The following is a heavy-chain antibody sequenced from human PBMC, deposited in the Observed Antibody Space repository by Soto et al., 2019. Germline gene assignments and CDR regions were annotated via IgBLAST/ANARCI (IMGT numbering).Heavy chain of an antibody. V-gene: IGHV3-48*01. J-gene: IGHJ6*02. Sequence: HPGGSLRLSCAASGFTVSSNYMNWVRQAPGKGLEWVSYISSSSSTIYYADSVKGRFTISRDNAKNSLYLQMNSLRAEDTAVYYCARDGDPLYDSSGYYYFGYYYYGMDVWGQGTTVTVSS. D-gene: IGHD3-22*01. CDR3: ARDGDPLYDSSGYYYFGYYYYGMDV. CDR1: GFTVSSNY. CDR2: ISSSSSTI.